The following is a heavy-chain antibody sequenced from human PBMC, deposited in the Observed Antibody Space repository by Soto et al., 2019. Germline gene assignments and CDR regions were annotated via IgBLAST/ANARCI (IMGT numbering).Heavy chain of an antibody. CDR1: GFTFSSYW. V-gene: IGHV3-74*01. D-gene: IGHD3-3*01. CDR2: INSDGSST. J-gene: IGHJ4*02. CDR3: ARDSSFIRFLEWVNFDY. Sequence: GGSLRLSCAASGFTFSSYWMHWVRQAPGKGLVWVSRINSDGSSTSYADSVKGRFTISRDNAKNTLYLQMNSLRAEDTAVYYCARDSSFIRFLEWVNFDYWGQGTLVTVSS.